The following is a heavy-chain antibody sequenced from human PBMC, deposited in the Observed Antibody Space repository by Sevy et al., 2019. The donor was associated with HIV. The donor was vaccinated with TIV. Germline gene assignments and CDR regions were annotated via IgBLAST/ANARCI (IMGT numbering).Heavy chain of an antibody. CDR1: GFTFSSYW. CDR2: LKQDGSEK. V-gene: IGHV3-7*03. J-gene: IGHJ3*02. D-gene: IGHD3-22*01. Sequence: AGSLRLSCAASGFTFSSYWMSWVRQAPGKGLEWVANLKQDGSEKYYVDSVKGRFTISRDNAKNTLYLQMNSLRAEDTAVYYCARDTSASYYDSSGYYPPRLGAFDIWGQGTMVTVSS. CDR3: ARDTSASYYDSSGYYPPRLGAFDI.